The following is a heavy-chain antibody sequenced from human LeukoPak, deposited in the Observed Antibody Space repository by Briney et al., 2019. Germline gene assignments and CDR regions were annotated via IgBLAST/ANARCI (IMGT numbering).Heavy chain of an antibody. D-gene: IGHD2-21*02. J-gene: IGHJ3*02. Sequence: QPGTSLLLSSDASSFTFSNYAFDWVRPAPGKGLGWVAVISNDGITKYYAASVKGRFTISRDNSKNTLYLEMNSLTREDTAVYYCARADYCIGDCYHAAFDIWGQGTVVTVSS. CDR1: SFTFSNYA. CDR3: ARADYCIGDCYHAAFDI. V-gene: IGHV3-30-3*01. CDR2: ISNDGITK.